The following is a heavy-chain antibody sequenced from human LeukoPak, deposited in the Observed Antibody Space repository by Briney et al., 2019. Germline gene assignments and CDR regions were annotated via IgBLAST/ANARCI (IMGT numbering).Heavy chain of an antibody. CDR2: ISYDGSNK. Sequence: GGSLRLSCAASGFTFSSYAMHWVRQAPGKGLEWVAVISYDGSNKYYADSVKGRFTISRDNAKNSLYLQMNSLRAEDTAVYYCARDQAAAGTGENDYWGQGTLVTVSS. D-gene: IGHD6-13*01. V-gene: IGHV3-30-3*01. CDR3: ARDQAAAGTGENDY. CDR1: GFTFSSYA. J-gene: IGHJ4*02.